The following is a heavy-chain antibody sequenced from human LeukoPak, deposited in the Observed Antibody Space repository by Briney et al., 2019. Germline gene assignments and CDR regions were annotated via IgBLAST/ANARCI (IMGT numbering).Heavy chain of an antibody. CDR2: IYYSGST. V-gene: IGHV4-30-4*07. CDR1: GGSISSGGYS. CDR3: ARRGYYGSGSYYRDP. J-gene: IGHJ5*02. D-gene: IGHD3-10*01. Sequence: SQTLSLTCAVSGGSISSGGYSWSWIRQPPGKGLEWIGYIYYSGSTYYNPSLKSRVTISVDTSKNQFSLKLSSVTAADTAVYYCARRGYYGSGSYYRDPWGQGTLVTVSS.